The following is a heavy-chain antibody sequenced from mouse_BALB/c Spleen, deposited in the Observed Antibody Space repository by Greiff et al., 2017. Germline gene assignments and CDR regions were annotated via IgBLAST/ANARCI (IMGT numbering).Heavy chain of an antibody. CDR1: GYTFTSYW. V-gene: IGHV1-5*01. Sequence: VQLKESGPVLARPGASVKMSCKASGYTFTSYWMHWVNQRPGQGLEWIGAIYPGNSDTSYNQKFKGKAKQTAVTSTSTAYMELSSLTNEDSAVYYCTRRRLPRGYFDYWGQGTTLTVSS. CDR3: TRRRLPRGYFDY. CDR2: IYPGNSDT. D-gene: IGHD2-4*01. J-gene: IGHJ2*01.